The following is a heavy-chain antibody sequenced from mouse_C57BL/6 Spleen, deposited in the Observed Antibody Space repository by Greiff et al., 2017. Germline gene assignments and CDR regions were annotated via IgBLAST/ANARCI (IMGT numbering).Heavy chain of an antibody. CDR1: GYTFTDYN. CDR2: INPNNGGT. D-gene: IGHD2-4*01. CDR3: TRQGYDCDGCAY. V-gene: IGHV1-18*01. Sequence: EVKLQESGPELVKPGASVKIPCKASGYTFTDYNMDWVKQSHGKSLEWIGDINPNNGGTIYNQKFKGKATLTVDKSSSTAYMELRGLTSEDTAVYYKTRQGYDCDGCAYWGQGTLVTVSA. J-gene: IGHJ3*01.